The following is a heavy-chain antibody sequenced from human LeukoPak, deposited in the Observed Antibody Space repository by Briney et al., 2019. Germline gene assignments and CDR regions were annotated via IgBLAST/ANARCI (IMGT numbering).Heavy chain of an antibody. J-gene: IGHJ5*02. CDR1: GGSISSGSYY. V-gene: IGHV4-61*02. CDR3: ARRGGVVVVPAAMRQRPGGWFDP. CDR2: IYTRGST. D-gene: IGHD2-2*01. Sequence: PSETLSLTCTVSGGSISSGSYYWSWIRQPAGKGLEWIGRIYTRGSTNYNPSLKSRVTISVDTSKNQFSLKLSSVTAADTAVYYCARRGGVVVVPAAMRQRPGGWFDPWGQGTLVTVSS.